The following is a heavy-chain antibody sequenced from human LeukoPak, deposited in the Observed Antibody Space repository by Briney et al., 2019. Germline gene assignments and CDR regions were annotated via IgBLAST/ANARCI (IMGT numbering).Heavy chain of an antibody. CDR2: IYYSGST. CDR1: GGSISSSSYY. J-gene: IGHJ4*02. CDR3: ARSGLGPYYFDY. Sequence: PSETLSLTCTASGGSISSSSYYWGWIRQPPGKGLEWIGSIYYSGSTYYNPSLKSRVTISVDTSKNQFSLKLSSVTAADTAVYYCARSGLGPYYFDYWGQGTLVTVSS. D-gene: IGHD3/OR15-3a*01. V-gene: IGHV4-39*01.